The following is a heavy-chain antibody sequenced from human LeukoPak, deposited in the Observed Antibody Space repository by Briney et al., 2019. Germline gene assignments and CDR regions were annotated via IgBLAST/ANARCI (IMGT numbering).Heavy chain of an antibody. Sequence: GGSLRLSCAASGFTFGSYSMNWVRQAPGKGLDWVSSISSTSSDVYYADSVKGRFTISRDNAKNSLYLQMNSLRAEDTAMYYCARGRYSGTTYYFDYWGQGTLVTVSS. V-gene: IGHV3-21*04. CDR2: ISSTSSDV. CDR1: GFTFGSYS. J-gene: IGHJ4*02. D-gene: IGHD5-12*01. CDR3: ARGRYSGTTYYFDY.